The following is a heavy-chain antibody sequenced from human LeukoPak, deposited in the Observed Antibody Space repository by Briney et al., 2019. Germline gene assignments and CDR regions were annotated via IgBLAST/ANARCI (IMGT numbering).Heavy chain of an antibody. CDR1: GYSISSGYY. CDR2: IYHSGST. D-gene: IGHD2-2*01. J-gene: IGHJ5*02. CDR3: ARGYCSTTSCPYIWFDP. V-gene: IGHV4-38-2*02. Sequence: SETLSLTCTVSGYSISSGYYWGWIRQPPGKGLEWIGSIYHSGSTYYNPSLKSRVTISVDTSKNQFSLKLNSVTAADTAVYYCARGYCSTTSCPYIWFDPWGQGTLVTVSS.